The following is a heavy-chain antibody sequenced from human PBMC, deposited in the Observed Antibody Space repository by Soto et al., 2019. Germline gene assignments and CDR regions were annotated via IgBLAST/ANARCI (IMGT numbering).Heavy chain of an antibody. CDR3: AKIYSSSWLYDY. Sequence: SLRLSCAASGFTFRSYGMHCVRQAPGKGLEWVAVISYDGSNKYYADSVKGRFTISRDNSKNTLYLQMNSLRAEDTAVYYCAKIYSSSWLYDYWGQGTLVTVSS. D-gene: IGHD6-13*01. CDR1: GFTFRSYG. J-gene: IGHJ4*02. V-gene: IGHV3-30*18. CDR2: ISYDGSNK.